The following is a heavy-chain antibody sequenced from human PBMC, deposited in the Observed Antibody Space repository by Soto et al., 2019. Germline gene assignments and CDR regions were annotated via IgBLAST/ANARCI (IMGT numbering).Heavy chain of an antibody. V-gene: IGHV4-59*01. CDR3: ARGGHSSVWYSHRGQLWFDP. J-gene: IGHJ5*02. CDR2: IYYSGST. Sequence: SETLSLTCTVSGGSISSYYWSWIRQPPGKGLEWIGYIYYSGSTNYNPSLKSRVTISVDTSKNQFSLKLSSVTAADTAVYYCARGGHSSVWYSHRGQLWFDPWGQGTLVT. D-gene: IGHD6-19*01. CDR1: GGSISSYY.